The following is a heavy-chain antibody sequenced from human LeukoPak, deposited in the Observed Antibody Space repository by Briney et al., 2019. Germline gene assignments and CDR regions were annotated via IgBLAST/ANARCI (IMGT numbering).Heavy chain of an antibody. CDR2: IYHSGST. CDR1: GGSISSGGYY. CDR3: ARGSRIAARPGYFDY. J-gene: IGHJ4*02. D-gene: IGHD6-6*01. Sequence: PSQTLSLTCTVSGGSISSGGYYWSWIRQPPGKGLEWIGYIYHSGSTYYNPSLKSRVTISVDRSKNQFSLKLSSVTAADTAVYYCARGSRIAARPGYFDYWGQGTLVTVSS. V-gene: IGHV4-30-2*01.